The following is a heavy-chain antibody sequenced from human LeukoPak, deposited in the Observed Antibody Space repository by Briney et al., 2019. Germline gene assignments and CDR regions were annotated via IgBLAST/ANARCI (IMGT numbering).Heavy chain of an antibody. CDR3: ARDVGTALVTGDY. J-gene: IGHJ4*02. CDR1: GGSISSNNW. Sequence: SGTLSLTCGVSGGSISSNNWWSWVRQPPGQGLEWIGEIYHSGSANYDPSLKSRVTISVDKSKNQLSLKLISVTAADTAVYYCARDVGTALVTGDYWGQGTLVTVSS. D-gene: IGHD5-18*01. CDR2: IYHSGSA. V-gene: IGHV4-4*02.